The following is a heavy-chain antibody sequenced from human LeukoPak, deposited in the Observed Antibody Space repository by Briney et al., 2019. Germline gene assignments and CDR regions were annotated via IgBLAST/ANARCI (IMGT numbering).Heavy chain of an antibody. Sequence: SETLSLTCTVSGGSISSGSYYWNWLRQPAGKGLEWLGRIYTSGSTTYNPSLKSRVTISVDTSKNQFSLKLSSVTAADTAVFYCARGEYSYDSSGYRYYSYYYMDVWGKGITVTISS. J-gene: IGHJ6*03. V-gene: IGHV4-61*02. CDR2: IYTSGST. D-gene: IGHD3-22*01. CDR3: ARGEYSYDSSGYRYYSYYYMDV. CDR1: GGSISSGSYY.